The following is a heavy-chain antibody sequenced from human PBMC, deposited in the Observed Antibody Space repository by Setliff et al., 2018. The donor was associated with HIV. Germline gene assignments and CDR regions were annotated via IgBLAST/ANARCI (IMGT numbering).Heavy chain of an antibody. CDR3: AREVRWELPQGFDH. D-gene: IGHD1-26*01. CDR2: IVYTGSG. V-gene: IGHV4-39*07. CDR1: GGSISSRNFY. Sequence: PSETLSLTCTVSGGSISSRNFYWGWIRQPPGKGLEWIGSIVYTGSGYYNSSLKSRVTISVDTSRNECSLKLTSVTAADTAVYYCAREVRWELPQGFDHWGQGSKVTV. J-gene: IGHJ4*02.